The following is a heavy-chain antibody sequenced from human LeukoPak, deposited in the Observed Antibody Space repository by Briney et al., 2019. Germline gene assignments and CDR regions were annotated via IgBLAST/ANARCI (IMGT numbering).Heavy chain of an antibody. CDR2: IHNSVA. D-gene: IGHD3-16*01. J-gene: IGHJ4*02. CDR3: ARYGGYYFDY. V-gene: IGHV4-59*08. CDR1: GGSISTYY. Sequence: SETLSLACTVSGGSISTYYWTWIRQPPGKGLEWIGYIHNSVANSKPSLKSRVTISVDTSKNQSSLKLSSVTAADTAVYYCARYGGYYFDYWGQGTLVTVSS.